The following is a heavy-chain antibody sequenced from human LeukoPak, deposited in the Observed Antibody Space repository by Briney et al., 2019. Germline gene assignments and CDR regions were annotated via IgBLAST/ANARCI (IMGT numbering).Heavy chain of an antibody. Sequence: GGSLRLSCAASGFTASSNYMSWVRQAPGKGLEWVSVIYSGGSTYYADSVKGRFTISRHNSKNSLYLQMNSLRAEDTAVYYCARESLSYGDYVEYYFDYWGQGTLVTVSS. CDR3: ARESLSYGDYVEYYFDY. V-gene: IGHV3-53*01. D-gene: IGHD4-17*01. CDR2: IYSGGST. CDR1: GFTASSNY. J-gene: IGHJ4*02.